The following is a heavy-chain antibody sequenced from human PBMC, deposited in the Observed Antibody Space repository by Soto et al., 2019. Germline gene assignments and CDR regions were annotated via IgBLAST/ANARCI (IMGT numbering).Heavy chain of an antibody. Sequence: SETLSLTCTVSGGSISSSYWWTWVRQPPGKGLEWIGEIFHSGSTNYNPSLKSRATMSVDKSKWQFSLKLTSVTAADTAVYYCARERSSVYTLDVWGQGTSVTVSS. CDR1: GGSISSSYW. CDR3: ARERSSVYTLDV. J-gene: IGHJ6*02. D-gene: IGHD6-13*01. CDR2: IFHSGST. V-gene: IGHV4-4*02.